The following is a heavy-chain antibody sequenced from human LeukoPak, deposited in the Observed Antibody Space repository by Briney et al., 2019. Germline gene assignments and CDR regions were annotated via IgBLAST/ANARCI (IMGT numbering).Heavy chain of an antibody. CDR1: GFTFSSNY. V-gene: IGHV3-53*01. D-gene: IGHD3-22*01. Sequence: GGSLRLSCAASGFTFSSNYMSWVRRAPGKGLEWVSVIYSGGSTYYADSVKGRFTISRDNSKNTLYLQMNSLRAEDTAVYYCARELYYYDSSGFPNYYGMDVWGQGTTVTVSS. CDR2: IYSGGST. J-gene: IGHJ6*02. CDR3: ARELYYYDSSGFPNYYGMDV.